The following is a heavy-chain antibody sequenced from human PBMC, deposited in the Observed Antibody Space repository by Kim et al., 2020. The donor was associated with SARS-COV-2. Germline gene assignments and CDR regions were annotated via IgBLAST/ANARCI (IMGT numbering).Heavy chain of an antibody. D-gene: IGHD2-21*02. CDR2: IYPGDSDT. Sequence: GESLKISCKGSGYSFTSYWIGWVRQMPGKGLEWMGIIYPGDSDTRYSPSFQGQVTISADKSISTAYLQWSSLKASDTAMYYCARFSGIVVVTAALDYWGQGTLVTVSS. CDR1: GYSFTSYW. J-gene: IGHJ4*02. CDR3: ARFSGIVVVTAALDY. V-gene: IGHV5-51*01.